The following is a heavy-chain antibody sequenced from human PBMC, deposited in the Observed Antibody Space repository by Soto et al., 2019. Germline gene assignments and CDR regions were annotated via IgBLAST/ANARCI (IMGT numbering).Heavy chain of an antibody. V-gene: IGHV1-69*13. CDR1: GGTFSSYA. J-gene: IGHJ6*02. Sequence: SVKVSCKASGGTFSSYAISWVRQAPGQGLEWMGGIIPIFGTANYAQKFQGRVTITADESTSTAYMELSSLRSDDTAVYYCARAGAAPYYYYGMDVWGQGTRVTVSS. CDR3: ARAGAAPYYYYGMDV. CDR2: IIPIFGTA. D-gene: IGHD2-15*01.